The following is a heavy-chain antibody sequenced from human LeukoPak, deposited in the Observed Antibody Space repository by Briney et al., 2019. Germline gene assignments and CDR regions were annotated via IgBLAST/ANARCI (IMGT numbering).Heavy chain of an antibody. J-gene: IGHJ4*02. D-gene: IGHD3-10*01. CDR3: AVVRGVISDY. CDR2: ISGSGGST. Sequence: GGSLRLSCAASGFTFSSYAMSWVRQAPGKGLEWVSAISGSGGSTYYAYSVKGRFTISRDNSKNTLYLQMNSLRAEDTAVYYCAVVRGVISDYWGQGTLVTVSS. CDR1: GFTFSSYA. V-gene: IGHV3-23*01.